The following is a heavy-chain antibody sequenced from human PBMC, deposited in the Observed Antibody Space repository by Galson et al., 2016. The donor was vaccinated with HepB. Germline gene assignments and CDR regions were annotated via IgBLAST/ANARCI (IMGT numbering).Heavy chain of an antibody. CDR2: ISAYNGNT. CDR1: GYTFTGYG. Sequence: SVKVSCKASGYTFTGYGISWVRQAPGQGLEWMGWISAYNGNTHYAQKLQGRVTMTTDTSTSTAYMELRSLRSDDTAVYYCERDVGVFAISYYYYGMDVWGQGTTVTVSS. J-gene: IGHJ6*02. V-gene: IGHV1-18*01. CDR3: ERDVGVFAISYYYYGMDV. D-gene: IGHD2-21*01.